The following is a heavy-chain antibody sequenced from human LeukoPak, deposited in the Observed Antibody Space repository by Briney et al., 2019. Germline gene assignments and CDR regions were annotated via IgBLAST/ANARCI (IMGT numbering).Heavy chain of an antibody. CDR1: GFSVSSYG. J-gene: IGHJ4*02. CDR2: VSDDGTNK. V-gene: IGHV3-30*18. CDR3: AKGSSGGYNYGSM. Sequence: GGSLRLSCAASGFSVSSYGMHWVRQAPGKGLEWVAAVSDDGTNKNYADSVKGRFTISRDNSKNTLYLQMNSLRAEDTAVYYCAKGSSGGYNYGSMWGQGTLVTVSS. D-gene: IGHD5-18*01.